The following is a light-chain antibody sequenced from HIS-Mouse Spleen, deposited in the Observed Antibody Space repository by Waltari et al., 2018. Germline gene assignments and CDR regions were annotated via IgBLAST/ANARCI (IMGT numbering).Light chain of an antibody. J-gene: IGLJ3*02. CDR2: EGS. V-gene: IGLV2-23*01. CDR1: SSDVGSYNL. Sequence: QSALTQPASVSGSPGPSITIPCTGTSSDVGSYNLVPWYQQHPGKAPKLMIYEGSKRPSGVSNRFSGSKSGNTASLTISGLQAEDEADYYCCSYAGSSTWVFGGGTKLTVL. CDR3: CSYAGSSTWV.